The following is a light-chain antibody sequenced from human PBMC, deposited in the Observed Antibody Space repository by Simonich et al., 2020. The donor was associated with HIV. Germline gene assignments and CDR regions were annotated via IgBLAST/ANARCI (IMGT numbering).Light chain of an antibody. V-gene: IGKV1-9*01. Sequence: IQLTQSPSFLSASLGDRITITCRAIHGICSYLAGYQQKPGKAPKLLIYAASTLKSGVPSRFSGSGSGTEFTLTISSLQPEDFATYYCQQLNSYPPPFTFGPGTKVDVK. CDR1: HGICSY. CDR2: AAS. J-gene: IGKJ3*01. CDR3: QQLNSYPPPFT.